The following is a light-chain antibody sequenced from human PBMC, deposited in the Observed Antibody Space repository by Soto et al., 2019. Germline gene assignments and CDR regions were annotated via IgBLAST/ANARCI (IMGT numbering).Light chain of an antibody. J-gene: IGKJ4*01. V-gene: IGKV3-20*01. CDR3: QQYGTSLFT. CDR1: QSVSSSY. Sequence: EIVLTQSPGTLSLSPGERATLSCRASQSVSSSYLAWYQQKPGQAPRVLIYDASSRATGIPDRFSGSGSGTEFTLTISGLEPEDFAVYYCQQYGTSLFTFGGGTKVDIK. CDR2: DAS.